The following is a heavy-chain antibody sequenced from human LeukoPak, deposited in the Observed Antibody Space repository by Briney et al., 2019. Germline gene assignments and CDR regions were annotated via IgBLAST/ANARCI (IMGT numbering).Heavy chain of an antibody. D-gene: IGHD3-9*01. J-gene: IGHJ4*02. Sequence: SETLSLTCTVSGGSISSYYWSWIRQPGGKGLEWIGRIYTSGSTNYNPSLKSRVTMSVDTSKNQFSLKLSSVTAADTAVYYCARENYDILTGYPHFDYWGQGTLVTVSS. CDR3: ARENYDILTGYPHFDY. CDR1: GGSISSYY. CDR2: IYTSGST. V-gene: IGHV4-4*07.